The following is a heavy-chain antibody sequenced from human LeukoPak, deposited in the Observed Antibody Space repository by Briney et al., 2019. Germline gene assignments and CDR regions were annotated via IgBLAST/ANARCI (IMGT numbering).Heavy chain of an antibody. V-gene: IGHV3-30*04. CDR2: ISYGGTKE. CDR3: ARNKPITAFFGMDV. J-gene: IGHJ6*02. Sequence: GGSLRLSCAASGFSFSDYALHWVRQAPGKGLEWVAVISYGGTKEYYADSVKGRFTISKDNSKNSLYLQMNSLRHEDTAVYYCARNKPITAFFGMDVWGQGTTVIVSS. CDR1: GFSFSDYA. D-gene: IGHD6-6*01.